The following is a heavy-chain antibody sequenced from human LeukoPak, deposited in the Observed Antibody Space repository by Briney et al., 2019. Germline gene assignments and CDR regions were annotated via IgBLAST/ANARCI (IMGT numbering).Heavy chain of an antibody. CDR2: ISSSGSTI. CDR1: GFTFSSYE. Sequence: GGSLRPSRAASGFTFSSYEMNWVRQAPGKGLEWVSYISSSGSTIYYADSVKGRFTISRDNAKNSLYLQMNSLRAEDTAVYYCARDRFSGSYPEYFQHWGQGTLVTVSS. J-gene: IGHJ1*01. V-gene: IGHV3-48*03. D-gene: IGHD1-26*01. CDR3: ARDRFSGSYPEYFQH.